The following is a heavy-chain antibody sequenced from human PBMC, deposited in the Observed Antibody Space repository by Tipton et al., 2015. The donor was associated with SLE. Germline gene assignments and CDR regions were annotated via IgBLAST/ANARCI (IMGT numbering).Heavy chain of an antibody. CDR2: IYHSGST. CDR1: GYSISSGYY. CDR3: ASCLGLARAFDI. J-gene: IGHJ3*02. V-gene: IGHV4-38-2*01. Sequence: TLSLTCDVSGYSISSGYYWGWIRQPPGKGLQWIGNIYHSGSTYYSPSLKSRVTTSLDTSKNQFSLKLSSVTAADTAVYYCASCLGLARAFDIWGQGTMVTVFS. D-gene: IGHD7-27*01.